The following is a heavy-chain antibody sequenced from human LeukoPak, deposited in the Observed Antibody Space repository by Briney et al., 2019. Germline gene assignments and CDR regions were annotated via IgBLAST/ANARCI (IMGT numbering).Heavy chain of an antibody. CDR2: IKTDGSEK. Sequence: GGSLRLSCEGSGFTFSNYWMGWVRQAPGKGLQWVANIKTDGSEKYYVDSVKGRFTISRDNAKNSLYLQMNNLRSEDTALYYCVSPTADYPFLYYFDSWGQGTLVTVSS. D-gene: IGHD5-12*01. V-gene: IGHV3-7*01. CDR3: VSPTADYPFLYYFDS. CDR1: GFTFSNYW. J-gene: IGHJ4*02.